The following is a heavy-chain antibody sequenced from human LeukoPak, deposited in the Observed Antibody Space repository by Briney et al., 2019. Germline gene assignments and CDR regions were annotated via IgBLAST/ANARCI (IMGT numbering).Heavy chain of an antibody. V-gene: IGHV3-30*04. D-gene: IGHD3-22*01. CDR3: AKSWGSGYYSYYYYYMDV. J-gene: IGHJ6*03. CDR1: GFTFSSYA. Sequence: PGRSLRLSCAASGFTFSSYAMHWVRQAPGKGLEWVAVISYDGSNKYYADSVKGRFTISRDNSKNTLYLQMNSLRAEDTAVYYCAKSWGSGYYSYYYYYMDVWGKGTTVTISS. CDR2: ISYDGSNK.